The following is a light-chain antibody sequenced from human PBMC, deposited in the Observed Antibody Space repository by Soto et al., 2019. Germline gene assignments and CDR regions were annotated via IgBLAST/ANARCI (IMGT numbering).Light chain of an antibody. CDR1: QSVLLSSNNKNY. V-gene: IGKV4-1*01. J-gene: IGKJ3*01. CDR2: WAS. CDR3: QQYYSTPS. Sequence: DFVLTQSPDSLAVSLGERATFNCKSSQSVLLSSNNKNYLAWYQQKPGQPPKLLIYWASTRESGVPDRFSGSGSGTDFTLTISSLQAEDVAVYYCQQYYSTPSFGPGTKVDIK.